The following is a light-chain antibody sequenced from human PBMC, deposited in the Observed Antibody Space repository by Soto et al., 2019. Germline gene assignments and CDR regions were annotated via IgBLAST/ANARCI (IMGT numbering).Light chain of an antibody. J-gene: IGKJ1*01. CDR3: QQYNSYSGT. V-gene: IGKV1-16*01. Sequence: DIQMTQSPSSLSASVGDRVTITCRATKSINTYVNWYQQKPGKAPKLLIYTATSLQSGVPSRFSGSGSGTEFTLTISSLQPDDFATYYCQQYNSYSGTFGQGTKVDIK. CDR1: KSINTY. CDR2: TAT.